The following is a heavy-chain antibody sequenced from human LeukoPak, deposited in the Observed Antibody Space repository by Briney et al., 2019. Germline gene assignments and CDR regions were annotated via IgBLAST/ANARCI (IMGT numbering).Heavy chain of an antibody. CDR1: GFTFSSYG. J-gene: IGHJ4*02. CDR2: IRYDGSNK. CDR3: AKVLVVVVAATLEEAFDI. V-gene: IGHV3-30*02. D-gene: IGHD2-15*01. Sequence: GGSLRLSCAASGFTFSSYGMHWVRQAPGKGLEWVAFIRYDGSNKYYADSVKGRFTISRGNSKNTLYLQMNSLRAEDTAVYYCAKVLVVVVAATLEEAFDIWGQGTLVTVSS.